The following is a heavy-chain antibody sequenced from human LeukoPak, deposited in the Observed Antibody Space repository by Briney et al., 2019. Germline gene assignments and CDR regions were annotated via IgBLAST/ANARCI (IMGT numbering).Heavy chain of an antibody. CDR1: RYSFTSYW. J-gene: IGHJ5*02. Sequence: GESLKISCKGSRYSFTSYWIGWVRQMPGKGLEWMGIIYPGDSDTRYSPSFQGQVTISADKSISTAYLQWSSLKASDTAMYYCARRKGYSYGPYNWFDPWGQGTLVTVSS. CDR2: IYPGDSDT. CDR3: ARRKGYSYGPYNWFDP. V-gene: IGHV5-51*01. D-gene: IGHD5-18*01.